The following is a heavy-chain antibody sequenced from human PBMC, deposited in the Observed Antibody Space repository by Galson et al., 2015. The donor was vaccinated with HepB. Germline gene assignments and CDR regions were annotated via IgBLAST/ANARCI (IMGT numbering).Heavy chain of an antibody. CDR2: INPGNGNT. D-gene: IGHD3-22*01. Sequence: SVKVSCKASGYTFTSYAVHWVRQAPGQGLEWMGWINPGNGNTKYSQRFQGRVTITRDTSATTAYMELSSLRSEDTAVYYCARDLTNYYGSNVYSYFDYWGQGTLVTVSS. J-gene: IGHJ4*02. CDR1: GYTFTSYA. CDR3: ARDLTNYYGSNVYSYFDY. V-gene: IGHV1-3*01.